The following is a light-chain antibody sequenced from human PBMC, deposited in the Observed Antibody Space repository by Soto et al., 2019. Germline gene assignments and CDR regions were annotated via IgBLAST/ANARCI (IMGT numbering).Light chain of an antibody. CDR3: QQLNSDWYA. Sequence: DIQLTQSPSFLSASVGDRVTITCRASQGISTYLAWYLQRPGKAPKLLIYGASTLQSGVPSRFSGSGSGTEFTHTISSLQPEDFGTYYCQQLNSDWYAFGQGTKLEIK. V-gene: IGKV1-9*01. J-gene: IGKJ2*01. CDR2: GAS. CDR1: QGISTY.